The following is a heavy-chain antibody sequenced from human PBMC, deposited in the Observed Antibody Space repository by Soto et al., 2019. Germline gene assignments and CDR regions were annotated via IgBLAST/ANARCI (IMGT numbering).Heavy chain of an antibody. V-gene: IGHV1-69*06. D-gene: IGHD6-25*01. J-gene: IGHJ6*02. CDR2: IIPLFGTA. CDR1: GVTFNNHT. Sequence: QVQLVQSGAEVKKPGSAVKVSCQASGVTFNNHTISWVRQAPGQGLEWMGGIIPLFGTANYAQKFQGRVPITADKSTSPAYMERTSLRYEATAVYYCVRLSRVAAVARYYYGLEVWGQGTTVTVSS. CDR3: VRLSRVAAVARYYYGLEV.